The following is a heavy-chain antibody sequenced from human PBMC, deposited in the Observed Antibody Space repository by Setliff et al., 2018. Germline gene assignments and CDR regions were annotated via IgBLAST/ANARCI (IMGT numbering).Heavy chain of an antibody. D-gene: IGHD3-16*01. V-gene: IGHV4-59*01. J-gene: IGHJ5*02. Sequence: SETLSLTCSVSGMSITSYFWSWIRQSPGRGLEWIGDLYYTGSTTYSPSLKSRVTISPDTSKNQFHLTLNSVTAADTAVYYCARGLRSPLGGTAFVPVHFDPWGQGILVTVSS. CDR2: LYYTGST. CDR1: GMSITSYF. CDR3: ARGLRSPLGGTAFVPVHFDP.